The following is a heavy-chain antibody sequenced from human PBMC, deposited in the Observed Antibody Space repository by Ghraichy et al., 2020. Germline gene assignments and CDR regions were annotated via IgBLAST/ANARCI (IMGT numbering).Heavy chain of an antibody. V-gene: IGHV3-21*01. CDR1: GFTFSSYS. CDR2: ISSSSSYI. J-gene: IGHJ4*02. Sequence: GESLNISCAASGFTFSSYSMNWVRLAPGKGLEWVSSISSSSSYIYYADSVKGRFTISRDNAKNSLYLQMNSLRAEDTAVYYCARDPTYYYDSSGFLFDYWGQGTLVTVSS. D-gene: IGHD3-22*01. CDR3: ARDPTYYYDSSGFLFDY.